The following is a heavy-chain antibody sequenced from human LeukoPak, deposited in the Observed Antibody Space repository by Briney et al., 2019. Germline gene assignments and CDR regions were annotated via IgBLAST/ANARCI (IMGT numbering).Heavy chain of an antibody. CDR3: ARARSAADPYPFDGDFDY. CDR1: GVSINDHY. J-gene: IGHJ4*02. V-gene: IGHV4-4*07. CDR2: IYISGST. D-gene: IGHD6-13*01. Sequence: PSETLSLTCSVSGVSINDHYWTWVRQPAGRGLEWIGHIYISGSTDYNPSLKSRVTLSVDMSKNQFSLRLTSVTAADTAVYYCARARSAADPYPFDGDFDYWGQGSLVTVSS.